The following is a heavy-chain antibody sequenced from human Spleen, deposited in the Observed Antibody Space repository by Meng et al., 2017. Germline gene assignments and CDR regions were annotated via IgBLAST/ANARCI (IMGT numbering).Heavy chain of an antibody. J-gene: IGHJ4*02. CDR1: GFTFSDSA. CDR3: STRDGYRGY. D-gene: IGHD5-24*01. Sequence: GESLKISCAASGFTFSDSAVLWVRQASGKGLEWVGLIKSKAKNYATTYAASVKGRFTISRDDSKNTAYLQMNSLVIEDTAVYYCSTRDGYRGYWDLGTQVTVPS. V-gene: IGHV3-73*01. CDR2: IKSKAKNYAT.